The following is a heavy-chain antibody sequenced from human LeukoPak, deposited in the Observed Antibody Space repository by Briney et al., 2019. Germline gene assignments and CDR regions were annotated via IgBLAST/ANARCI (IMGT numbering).Heavy chain of an antibody. CDR1: GGTFSSYA. Sequence: ASVKVSCTASGGTFSSYAISWVRQAPGQGLEWMGGIIPIFGTANYAQKFQGRVTITADESTSTAYMELSSLRSDDTAVYYCARDGWEPRGYFDYWGQGTLVTVSS. CDR2: IIPIFGTA. D-gene: IGHD1-26*01. V-gene: IGHV1-69*13. J-gene: IGHJ4*02. CDR3: ARDGWEPRGYFDY.